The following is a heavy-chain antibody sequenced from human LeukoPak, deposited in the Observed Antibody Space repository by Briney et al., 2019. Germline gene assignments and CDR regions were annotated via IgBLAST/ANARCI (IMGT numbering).Heavy chain of an antibody. CDR2: IYYSGST. Sequence: KPSETLSLTCTVSGGSISSSSYYWGWIRQPPGKGLEWIGSIYYSGSTYYNPSLKSRVTISVDTSKNQFSLKLSSVTAADTAVYYCARQGTVTTYYYYYYGMDVWGQGTTVTVSS. V-gene: IGHV4-39*01. CDR3: ARQGTVTTYYYYYYGMDV. D-gene: IGHD4-17*01. J-gene: IGHJ6*02. CDR1: GGSISSSSYY.